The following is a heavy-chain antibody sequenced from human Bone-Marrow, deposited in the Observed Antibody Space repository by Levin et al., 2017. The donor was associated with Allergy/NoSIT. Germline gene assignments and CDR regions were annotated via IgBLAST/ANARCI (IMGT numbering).Heavy chain of an antibody. J-gene: IGHJ3*02. CDR1: GFTFNMYW. Sequence: PAASVKVSCAASGFTFNMYWMHWVRQVPGKGLVWVSRINSDASSTSYADSVKGRFSISRDNAKNTVYLQMNSLRAEDTAVYYCARVGRYDTNNFYRWWGAFDIWGQGTKVTVSS. CDR3: ARVGRYDTNNFYRWWGAFDI. D-gene: IGHD3-22*01. V-gene: IGHV3-74*01. CDR2: INSDASST.